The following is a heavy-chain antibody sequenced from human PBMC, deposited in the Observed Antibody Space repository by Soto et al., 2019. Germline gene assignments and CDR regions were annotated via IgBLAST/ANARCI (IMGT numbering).Heavy chain of an antibody. Sequence: QVPLVQSGAEVKKPRASVKVSCKASGYNFTRYDINWVRQATGQGLEWMGWMNPNSGNTGYAQKFQVRVTMTRNTSISTAYMELSSLRSEDTAVYYCARTLYGDNVDYWGQGTLFTVAA. D-gene: IGHD4-17*01. V-gene: IGHV1-8*01. CDR1: GYNFTRYD. CDR2: MNPNSGNT. J-gene: IGHJ4*02. CDR3: ARTLYGDNVDY.